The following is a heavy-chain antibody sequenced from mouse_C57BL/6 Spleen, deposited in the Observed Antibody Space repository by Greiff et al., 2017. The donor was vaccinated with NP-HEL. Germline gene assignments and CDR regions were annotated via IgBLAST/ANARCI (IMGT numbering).Heavy chain of an antibody. Sequence: EVKLQESGPGLVKPSQSLSLTCSVTGYSITSGYYWNWIRQFPGNKLEWMGYISYDGSNNYNPSLKNRISITRDTSKNQFFLKLNSVTTEDTATYYCAREDYGSWGQGTLVTVSA. D-gene: IGHD1-1*01. CDR3: AREDYGS. J-gene: IGHJ3*01. CDR2: ISYDGSN. CDR1: GYSITSGYY. V-gene: IGHV3-6*01.